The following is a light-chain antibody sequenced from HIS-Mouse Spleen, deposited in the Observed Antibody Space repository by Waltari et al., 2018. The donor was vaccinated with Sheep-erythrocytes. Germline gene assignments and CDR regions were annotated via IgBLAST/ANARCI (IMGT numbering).Light chain of an antibody. V-gene: IGLV3-19*01. CDR1: SLRSSY. Sequence: SSELTHDPAVSVALGQTVRITCQGDSLRSSYANWFQQKPGQAPVLVIYGKNNRPSGIPDRFSGSSSGNTASLTITGAQAEDEADFYCNSRDSSGNHLGVVFGGGTKLTVL. J-gene: IGLJ2*01. CDR2: GKN. CDR3: NSRDSSGNHLGVV.